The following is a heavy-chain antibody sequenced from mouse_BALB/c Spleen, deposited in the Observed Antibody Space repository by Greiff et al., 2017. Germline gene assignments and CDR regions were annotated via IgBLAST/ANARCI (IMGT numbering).Heavy chain of an antibody. Sequence: DVMLVESGGGLVKPGGSLKLSCAASGFSFSDYYMYWVRQTPEKRLEWVATISDGGSYTYYPDSVKGRFTISRDNAKNNLYLQMSSLKSEDTAMYYCARDRGLGDYFDYWGQGTTLTVSA. CDR1: GFSFSDYY. CDR2: ISDGGSYT. D-gene: IGHD3-1*01. J-gene: IGHJ2*01. CDR3: ARDRGLGDYFDY. V-gene: IGHV5-4*02.